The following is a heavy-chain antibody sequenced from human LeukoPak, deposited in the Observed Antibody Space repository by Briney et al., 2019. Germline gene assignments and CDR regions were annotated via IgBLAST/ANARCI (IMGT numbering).Heavy chain of an antibody. Sequence: ASVKVSCKASGYTFTSYGISWVRQAPGQGLEWMGWVSPYNGDTHYAQKLQVRVTMTTDTSTSTAYMELRSLRSDDTAVYYCARGNLWFGELTPTYFDCWGQGTLVTVSS. CDR3: ARGNLWFGELTPTYFDC. CDR2: VSPYNGDT. J-gene: IGHJ4*02. D-gene: IGHD3-10*01. CDR1: GYTFTSYG. V-gene: IGHV1-18*01.